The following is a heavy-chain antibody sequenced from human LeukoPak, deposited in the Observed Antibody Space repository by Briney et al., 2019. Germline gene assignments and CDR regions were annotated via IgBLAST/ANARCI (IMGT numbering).Heavy chain of an antibody. J-gene: IGHJ5*02. D-gene: IGHD3-10*01. CDR3: AKGYYSSGYNWFDP. V-gene: IGHV3-23*01. Sequence: GGSLRLSCAASGFTFSSYAMIWVRQALGKGLEWVSGISGSGGSTYYADSVKGRFTTSRDNSKNTLYLQMNSLRAEDTAAYYCAKGYYSSGYNWFDPWGQGTLVTVSS. CDR2: ISGSGGST. CDR1: GFTFSSYA.